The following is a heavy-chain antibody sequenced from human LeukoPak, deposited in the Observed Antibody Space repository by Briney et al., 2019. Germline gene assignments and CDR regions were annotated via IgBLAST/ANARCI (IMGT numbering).Heavy chain of an antibody. CDR1: GFTFSDYY. J-gene: IGHJ4*02. Sequence: GGSLRLSCAASGFTFSDYYMNWIRQAPGKGLEWVSYISSSGSTIYYADSVKGRFTISRDNAKNSLYLQMNSLRAEDTAVYYCARDRMATISDYWGQGTLVTVSS. D-gene: IGHD5-24*01. V-gene: IGHV3-11*01. CDR3: ARDRMATISDY. CDR2: ISSSGSTI.